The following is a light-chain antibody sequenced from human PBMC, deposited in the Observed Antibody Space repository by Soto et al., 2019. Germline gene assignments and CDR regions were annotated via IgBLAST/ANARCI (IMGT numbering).Light chain of an antibody. CDR3: QQYGSYSSWT. V-gene: IGKV3-20*01. J-gene: IGKJ1*01. CDR1: QSVNTNS. Sequence: NVLTQSPGTLSLSPGERATLSCRASQSVNTNSLVWYQQRPGQAPRLVIYGASSRATGIPDRFSGSGSGTDFTLTISSLQLDDFATYYCQQYGSYSSWTFGQGTKVDI. CDR2: GAS.